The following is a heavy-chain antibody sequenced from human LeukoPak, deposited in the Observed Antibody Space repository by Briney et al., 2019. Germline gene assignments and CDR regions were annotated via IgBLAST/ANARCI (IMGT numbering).Heavy chain of an antibody. J-gene: IGHJ4*02. V-gene: IGHV5-51*01. CDR3: ARLRRCSSTSCSYFDY. CDR2: IYPGDSDT. CDR1: GYRFTSYW. Sequence: GESLKISCKGSGYRFTSYWIGWVRQMPGKGLEWMGIIYPGDSDTRYSPSFQGQVTISADKSISTAYLQWSSLKASDTAMYYCARLRRCSSTSCSYFDYWGQGTLVTVSS. D-gene: IGHD2-2*01.